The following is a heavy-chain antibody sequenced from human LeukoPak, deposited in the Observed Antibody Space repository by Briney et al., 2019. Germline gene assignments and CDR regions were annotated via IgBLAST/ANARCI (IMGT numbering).Heavy chain of an antibody. CDR1: GYTFTGYY. D-gene: IGHD4-17*01. V-gene: IGHV1-2*02. J-gene: IGHJ4*02. CDR2: INPNSGGT. CDR3: ARSSYHDYGDYVWY. Sequence: GASVKVSCKASGYTFTGYYMHWVRQAPGQGLEWMGWINPNSGGTNYAQKFQGRVTMTRDTSISTAYMELSRLRSDDTAVYYCARSSYHDYGDYVWYWGQGTLVTVSS.